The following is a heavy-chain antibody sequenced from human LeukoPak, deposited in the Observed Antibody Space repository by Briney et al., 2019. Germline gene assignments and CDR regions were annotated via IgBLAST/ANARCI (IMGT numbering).Heavy chain of an antibody. CDR1: GFTFSDYY. J-gene: IGHJ3*02. D-gene: IGHD3-10*01. V-gene: IGHV3-11*04. CDR2: ISSSGTTM. Sequence: GGSLRLSCAASGFTFSDYYMGWIRQAPGKGLGWASYISSSGTTMYFADSMKGRFTISRDNARNSLYLQMNSLGAEDTAVYYCVRARGAYAFDIWGQGTMVTVSS. CDR3: VRARGAYAFDI.